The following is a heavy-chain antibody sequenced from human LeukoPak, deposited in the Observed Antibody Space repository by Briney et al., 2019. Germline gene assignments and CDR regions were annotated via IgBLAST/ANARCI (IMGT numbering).Heavy chain of an antibody. D-gene: IGHD5-24*01. CDR3: TRVGYIDEGIDY. CDR1: GFTFNNYW. J-gene: IGHJ4*02. Sequence: GGSLRLSCAASGFTFNNYWMTWFRQAPGKGLEWVANIKQDGTEIFYVDSVRGRFIISRDNAENSLYLQMNSLRAEDTAIYYCTRVGYIDEGIDYWGQGTLVTVSS. V-gene: IGHV3-7*04. CDR2: IKQDGTEI.